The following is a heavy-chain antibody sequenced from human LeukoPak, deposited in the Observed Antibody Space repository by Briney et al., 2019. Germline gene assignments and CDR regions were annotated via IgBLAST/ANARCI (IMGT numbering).Heavy chain of an antibody. J-gene: IGHJ4*02. CDR2: ISGSGGST. CDR3: AKSAGGRTKENFDY. D-gene: IGHD6-13*01. V-gene: IGHV3-23*01. CDR1: GFTFSTYA. Sequence: GGSLRLSCAASGFTFSTYAVTWVRQAPGKGLEWVSTISGSGGSTYYADSVKGRFTISRDNSKNTLYLQMNSLRAEDTAVYYCAKSAGGRTKENFDYWGQGTLVTVSS.